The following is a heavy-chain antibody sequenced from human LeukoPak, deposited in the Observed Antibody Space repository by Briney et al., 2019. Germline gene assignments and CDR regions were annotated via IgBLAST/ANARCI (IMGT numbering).Heavy chain of an antibody. CDR3: AKKGQIYSYGYWFDP. J-gene: IGHJ5*02. CDR1: GYTFTGYY. D-gene: IGHD5-18*01. Sequence: ASVKVSCKASGYTFTGYYMHWVRQAPGQGLEWMGWINPNSGGTNYAQKFQGRVTMTRDTSISTAYMELSRLRSDDTAVYYCAKKGQIYSYGYWFDPWGQGTLVTVSS. CDR2: INPNSGGT. V-gene: IGHV1-2*02.